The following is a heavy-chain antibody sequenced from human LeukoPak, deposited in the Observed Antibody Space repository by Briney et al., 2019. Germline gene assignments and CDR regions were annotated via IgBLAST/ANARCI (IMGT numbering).Heavy chain of an antibody. CDR2: INSGGTT. Sequence: GGSLRLSCVASGFNVSSTYMNWVRQAPGKGLEWVSLINSGGTTYYPDSVKGRFTIARDNSKNTLFLQMNSLRAEDTAVYYCAREAGFVDIWGQGTMVTVSS. CDR1: GFNVSSTY. V-gene: IGHV3-66*01. J-gene: IGHJ3*02. D-gene: IGHD6-13*01. CDR3: AREAGFVDI.